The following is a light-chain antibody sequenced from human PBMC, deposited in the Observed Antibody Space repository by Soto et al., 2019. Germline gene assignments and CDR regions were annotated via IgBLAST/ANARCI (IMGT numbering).Light chain of an antibody. J-gene: IGKJ1*01. Sequence: DIQMTQSPSTLSASVGDRVTITCRASQSISSWLAWYQQIPGKVPNLLIYVASALESGVPSRFSGSGSGTEFTLTISSLQPDDFATYYCQQYNSYSQTFGQGTKVDI. CDR1: QSISSW. CDR3: QQYNSYSQT. CDR2: VAS. V-gene: IGKV1-5*01.